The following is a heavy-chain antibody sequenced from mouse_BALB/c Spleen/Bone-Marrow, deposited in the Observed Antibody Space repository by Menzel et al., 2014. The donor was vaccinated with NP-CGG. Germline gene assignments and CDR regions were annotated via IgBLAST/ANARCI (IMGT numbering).Heavy chain of an antibody. CDR2: IYPGDGST. D-gene: IGHD3-2*01. V-gene: IGHV1S56*01. J-gene: IGHJ3*01. Sequence: QVQLQQPGPELVKPGALAKISCKASGYTFTSYDINWVKQRPGQGLEWIGWIYPGDGSTKYNEKFKGKATLTADKSSSTAYMQLSSLTSENSAVYFCARSGDSSGYGFAYWGQGTLVTVSA. CDR1: GYTFTSYD. CDR3: ARSGDSSGYGFAY.